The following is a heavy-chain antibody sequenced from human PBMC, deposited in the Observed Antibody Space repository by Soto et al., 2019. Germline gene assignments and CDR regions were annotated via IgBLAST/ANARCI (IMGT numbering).Heavy chain of an antibody. CDR2: ISAYNGKT. CDR3: ARGGDVKYYPVMDV. Sequence: QVQLVQSGGEVKKPGASVKLSCTASGYTFTSYGISWVRQPPGQGLEWMGGISAYNGKTKYAQNVQGRAIMTTDTSTRTAYMDPRSLRSHATSVYDCARGGDVKYYPVMDVWGQGTTVTFSS. V-gene: IGHV1-18*01. CDR1: GYTFTSYG. J-gene: IGHJ6*02. D-gene: IGHD5-12*01.